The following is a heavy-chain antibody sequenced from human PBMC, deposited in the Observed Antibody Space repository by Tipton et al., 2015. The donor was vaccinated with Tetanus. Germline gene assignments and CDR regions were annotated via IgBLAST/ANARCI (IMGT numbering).Heavy chain of an antibody. Sequence: GSLRLSCAASGFTFSSYWMSWVRQAPGKGLEWVANIKQDGSEKYYVDSVKGRFTISRDNAKNALYLQMNSLRAEDTAVYYCAREDPRAVAGKTYYYMDVWGKGTTVTVPS. CDR2: IKQDGSEK. CDR1: GFTFSSYW. V-gene: IGHV3-7*01. J-gene: IGHJ6*03. D-gene: IGHD6-19*01. CDR3: AREDPRAVAGKTYYYMDV.